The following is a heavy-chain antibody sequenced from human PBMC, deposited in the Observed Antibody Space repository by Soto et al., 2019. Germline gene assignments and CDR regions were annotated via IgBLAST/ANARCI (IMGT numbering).Heavy chain of an antibody. J-gene: IGHJ5*02. V-gene: IGHV2-70*11. D-gene: IGHD3-22*01. CDR1: GFSLSTSGMC. Sequence: SGPTLVNPTQTLTLTCTFSGFSLSTSGMCVSWIRQPPGKALEWLARIDWDDDKYYSTSLKTRLTISKDTSKNQVVLTMTNMEPVDTATYYCARTTYYYDSSGYSTTEVDWFDPWGQGTLVTVS. CDR2: IDWDDDK. CDR3: ARTTYYYDSSGYSTTEVDWFDP.